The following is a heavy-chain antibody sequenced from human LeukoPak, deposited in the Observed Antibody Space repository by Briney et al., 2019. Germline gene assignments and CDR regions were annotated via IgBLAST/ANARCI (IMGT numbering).Heavy chain of an antibody. CDR1: GFTFSNYG. Sequence: PGRSLRLSCAASGFTFSNYGIHWVRQAPGKGLEWVAVIWYDGSKKYYADSVKGRFTISRDNSKNTLYLQMNSLRAEDTAVYYCAITMYYYDTNGYYSFDYWGQGTLVTVSS. D-gene: IGHD3-22*01. CDR3: AITMYYYDTNGYYSFDY. V-gene: IGHV3-33*01. J-gene: IGHJ4*02. CDR2: IWYDGSKK.